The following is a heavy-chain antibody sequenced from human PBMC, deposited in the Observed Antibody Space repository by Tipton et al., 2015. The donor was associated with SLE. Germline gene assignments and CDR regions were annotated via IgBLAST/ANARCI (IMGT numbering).Heavy chain of an antibody. J-gene: IGHJ3*01. Sequence: TLSLTCAVYGGSFSDYYWSWIRQTPGEGLEWIGEINHTGGTNYNPSLESRVTMSVDTSKNQFSLKLSSVTAADTAMYYCVRERKYVVRFREHVAPDLWGQGTAITVSS. D-gene: IGHD3-10*01. V-gene: IGHV4-34*01. CDR2: INHTGGT. CDR1: GGSFSDYY. CDR3: VRERKYVVRFREHVAPDL.